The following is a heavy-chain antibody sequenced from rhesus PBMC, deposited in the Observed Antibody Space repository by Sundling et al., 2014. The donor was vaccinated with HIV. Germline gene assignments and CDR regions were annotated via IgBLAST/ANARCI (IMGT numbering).Heavy chain of an antibody. Sequence: QVQLQESGPGVVEPSETLSLTCAVSGGSISDGFRWSWIRQPPGKGLEWIGTIYSGSGNTYYNPSLNSRVTISTDTSTNHFSLRLSSVTAADTAVYYCARDMDTVLGYDSGFDYWGQGVLVTVSS. CDR1: GGSISDGFR. J-gene: IGHJ4*01. D-gene: IGHD3-28*01. CDR2: IYSGSGNT. V-gene: IGHV4S10*01. CDR3: ARDMDTVLGYDSGFDY.